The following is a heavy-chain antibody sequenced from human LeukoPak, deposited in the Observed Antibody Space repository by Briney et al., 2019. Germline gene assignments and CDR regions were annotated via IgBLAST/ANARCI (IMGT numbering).Heavy chain of an antibody. J-gene: IGHJ6*02. Sequence: PGGSLRLSCAASGFTFDDYAMHWVRQVPGKGLEWVSGISWNSGSIGYADSVKGRFTISRDNAKNSLYLQMNSLRAEDTALYYCARYCSSTSCSDHYYYYYGMDVWGQGTTVTVSS. V-gene: IGHV3-9*01. CDR3: ARYCSSTSCSDHYYYYYGMDV. CDR1: GFTFDDYA. D-gene: IGHD2-2*01. CDR2: ISWNSGSI.